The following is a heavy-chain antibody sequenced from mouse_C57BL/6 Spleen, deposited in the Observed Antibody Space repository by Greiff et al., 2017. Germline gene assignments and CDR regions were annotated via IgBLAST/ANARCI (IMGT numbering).Heavy chain of an antibody. Sequence: EVQLVESGGDLVKPGGSLKLSCAASGFTFSSYGMSWVRQTPDKRLEWVATISSGGSYTYYPDSVKGRFTISRDNAKNTLYLQMSSLKSEDTAMYYCASWYFDVWGTGTTVTVSS. CDR1: GFTFSSYG. CDR3: ASWYFDV. V-gene: IGHV5-6*01. CDR2: ISSGGSYT. J-gene: IGHJ1*03.